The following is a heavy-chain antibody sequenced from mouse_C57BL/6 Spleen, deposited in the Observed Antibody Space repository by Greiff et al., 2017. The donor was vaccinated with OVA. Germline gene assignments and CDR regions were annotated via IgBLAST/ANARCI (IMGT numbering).Heavy chain of an antibody. CDR3: ARLGYGGAMDY. J-gene: IGHJ4*01. Sequence: VQLQQSVAELVRPGASVKLSCTASGFTFTNTYMHWVKQRPEQGLEWIGWIDPASGNTKYAQKFQGKATITADKSSNTAYLQLSSLTSEDAAIYYCARLGYGGAMDYWGQGTSVTVSS. V-gene: IGHV14-3*01. CDR2: IDPASGNT. D-gene: IGHD2-10*02. CDR1: GFTFTNTY.